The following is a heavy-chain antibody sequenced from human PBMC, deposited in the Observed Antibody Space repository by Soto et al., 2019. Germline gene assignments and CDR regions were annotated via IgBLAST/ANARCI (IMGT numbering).Heavy chain of an antibody. V-gene: IGHV4-34*01. CDR1: DVSFNGYY. J-gene: IGHJ3*01. CDR2: INYSGST. D-gene: IGHD3-16*02. Sequence: QAQLQAWGAGLLRPSETLSLTCGVSDVSFNGYYWSWIRQPPGKGLEWIGEINYSGSTKFNPSLKSRVTLSIDTSKDQFSLRLSSVTAADTAVYYCARDSGGLRLGESSLYGEKDSFDVWDQGTLVTVSS. CDR3: ARDSGGLRLGESSLYGEKDSFDV.